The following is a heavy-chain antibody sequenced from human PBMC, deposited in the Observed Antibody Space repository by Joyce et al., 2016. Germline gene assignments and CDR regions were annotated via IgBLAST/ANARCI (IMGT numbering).Heavy chain of an antibody. J-gene: IGHJ6*01. CDR2: INPSGVRT. V-gene: IGHV1-46*03. Sequence: QVQLVQSGAEVKKPGASVKVSCKASGHTLTSYYVHWGRQAPGQGLEWMGIINPSGVRTNYAQNFQGRVTMTRDTSTSTVYMDLSSLRYDDSAVYFCATGTWGYQMSPMDVWGQGTTVTVSS. CDR1: GHTLTSYY. D-gene: IGHD3-16*01. CDR3: ATGTWGYQMSPMDV.